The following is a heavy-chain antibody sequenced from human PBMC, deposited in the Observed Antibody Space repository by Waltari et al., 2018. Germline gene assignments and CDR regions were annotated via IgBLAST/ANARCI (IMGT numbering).Heavy chain of an antibody. J-gene: IGHJ6*02. CDR3: ARAPGVTSTIDFWSGYYLNYYYYGMDV. V-gene: IGHV4-31*03. CDR2: IYYSGST. Sequence: QVQLQESGPGLVKPSQTLSLTCTVSGGSISSGGYYWSWIRQHPGKGLEWIGYIYYSGSTNYNPSLKSRVTISVDTSKNQFSLKLSSVTAADTAVYYCARAPGVTSTIDFWSGYYLNYYYYGMDVWGQGTTVTVSS. CDR1: GGSISSGGYY. D-gene: IGHD3-3*01.